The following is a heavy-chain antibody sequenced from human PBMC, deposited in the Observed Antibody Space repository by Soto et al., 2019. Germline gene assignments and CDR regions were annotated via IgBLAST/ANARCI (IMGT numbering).Heavy chain of an antibody. J-gene: IGHJ6*02. CDR1: GYTFTGYY. CDR3: ARGYYDILTGSSYYYYYSGMDV. Sequence: ASVKVSCKASGYTFTGYYMHWVRQAPGQGLEWMGWINPNSGGTNYAQKFQGRVTMTRDTSISTAYMELSRLRSDDTAVYYCARGYYDILTGSSYYYYYSGMDVWGQGTTVTVSS. CDR2: INPNSGGT. V-gene: IGHV1-2*02. D-gene: IGHD3-9*01.